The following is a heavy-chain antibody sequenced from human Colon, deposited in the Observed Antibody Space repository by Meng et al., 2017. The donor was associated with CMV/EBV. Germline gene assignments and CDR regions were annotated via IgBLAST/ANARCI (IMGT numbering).Heavy chain of an antibody. CDR1: GVTFSSYG. Sequence: GGSLRLSCTASGVTFSSYGMHWVRQAPGQGLEWVTVIWYDGSNKYYADSVKGRFTISRDNSKNTLYLQMNSLRAEDTAVYYCAKVKWQKTIVGAPPLDYWGQGTLVTVSS. D-gene: IGHD1-26*01. CDR3: AKVKWQKTIVGAPPLDY. V-gene: IGHV3-33*06. CDR2: IWYDGSNK. J-gene: IGHJ4*02.